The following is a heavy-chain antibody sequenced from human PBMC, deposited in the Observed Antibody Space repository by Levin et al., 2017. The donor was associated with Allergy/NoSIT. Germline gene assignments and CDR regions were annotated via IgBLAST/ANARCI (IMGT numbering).Heavy chain of an antibody. Sequence: GGSLRLSCAASGFTFSSYSMHWVRQAPGKGLVWVSRIDSDGSTTSYADSLKGRFTISRDNAKNTLYLQMNSLRAEDTAVYYCAREGYCSGGSCYGPIDYWGQGTLVTVSS. CDR1: GFTFSSYS. D-gene: IGHD2-15*01. V-gene: IGHV3-74*01. CDR2: IDSDGSTT. J-gene: IGHJ4*02. CDR3: AREGYCSGGSCYGPIDY.